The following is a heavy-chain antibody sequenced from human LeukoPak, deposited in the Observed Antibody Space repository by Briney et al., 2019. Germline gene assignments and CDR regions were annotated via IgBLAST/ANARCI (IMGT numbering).Heavy chain of an antibody. CDR1: GGSISSNSYY. CDR3: APLITSPGTWFDP. J-gene: IGHJ5*02. D-gene: IGHD3-22*01. CDR2: IYYIGST. V-gene: IGHV4-39*01. Sequence: SETLSLTCTVSGGSISSNSYYWGWIRQPPRKGLEWIGSIYYIGSTYYNPSLKSRVTISVDTSKNQFSLKFSSVTAADTAVYYCAPLITSPGTWFDPWGQGTLVIVSS.